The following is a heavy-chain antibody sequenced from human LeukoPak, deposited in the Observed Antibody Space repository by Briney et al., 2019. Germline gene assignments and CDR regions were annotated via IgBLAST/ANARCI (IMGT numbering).Heavy chain of an antibody. V-gene: IGHV4-59*01. J-gene: IGHJ5*02. CDR1: GGSISSYY. D-gene: IGHD5-18*01. Sequence: SETLSLTCTVSGGSISSYYWSWIRQPPGKGLEWIGYIYYSGSTNYNPSLKSRVTISVDTSKNQFSLKLSSVTAADTAVYYCARAGDTAMVFDNWFDPWGQGILVTVSS. CDR2: IYYSGST. CDR3: ARAGDTAMVFDNWFDP.